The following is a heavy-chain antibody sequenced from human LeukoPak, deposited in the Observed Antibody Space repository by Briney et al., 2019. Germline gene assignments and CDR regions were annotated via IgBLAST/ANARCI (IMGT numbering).Heavy chain of an antibody. CDR2: IYYSGST. Sequence: SETLSLTCTVSGGSISSYYWSWIRQPPGKGLEWIGYIYYSGSTNYNPSLKSRVTISVDTSKDQFSLKLSSVTAADTAVYYCARLNGYGPDIWGQGTLVTVSS. V-gene: IGHV4-59*08. J-gene: IGHJ4*02. D-gene: IGHD5-18*01. CDR1: GGSISSYY. CDR3: ARLNGYGPDI.